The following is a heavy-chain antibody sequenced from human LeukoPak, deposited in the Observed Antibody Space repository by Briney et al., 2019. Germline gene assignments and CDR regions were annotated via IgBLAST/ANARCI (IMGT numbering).Heavy chain of an antibody. J-gene: IGHJ4*02. CDR1: GYTFTSYG. Sequence: GASVKVSCKASGYTFTSYGISWVRQAPGQGLEWMGWISAYNGNTNYVQKLQGRVTMTTDTSTSTAYMELRSLRSDDTAVYYCARVVGATDPPYYFDYWGQGTLVTVSS. D-gene: IGHD1-26*01. CDR2: ISAYNGNT. V-gene: IGHV1-18*01. CDR3: ARVVGATDPPYYFDY.